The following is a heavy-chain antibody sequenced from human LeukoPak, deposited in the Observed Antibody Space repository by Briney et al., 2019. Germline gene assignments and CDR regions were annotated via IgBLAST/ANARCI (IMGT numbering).Heavy chain of an antibody. CDR2: ISSSSSYI. D-gene: IGHD1-26*01. CDR1: GFTFSSYI. CDR3: ARDPYSGNYGAYYYYYMDV. Sequence: GGPLRLSCAASGFTFSSYIMNWVRQAPGKGLEWVSSISSSSSYIYYADSVKGRFTISRDNAKNSLYLQMDSLRVEDTAEYYCARDPYSGNYGAYYYYYMDVWGKGTTVTVSS. J-gene: IGHJ6*03. V-gene: IGHV3-21*06.